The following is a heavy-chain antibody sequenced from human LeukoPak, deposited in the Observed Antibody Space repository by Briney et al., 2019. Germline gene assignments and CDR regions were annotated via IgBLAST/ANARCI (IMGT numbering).Heavy chain of an antibody. CDR3: ARDRDPYSNFNWFDP. CDR1: GFTFSDYY. V-gene: IGHV3-11*01. Sequence: GGSLRLSCAASGFTFSDYYMSWIRQAPGKGLEWVSYISSSGSTIYYADSVKGRFTISRDNAKNSLYLQMNSLRAEDTAVYYCARDRDPYSNFNWFDPWGQGTLVTVSS. J-gene: IGHJ5*02. CDR2: ISSSGSTI. D-gene: IGHD4-11*01.